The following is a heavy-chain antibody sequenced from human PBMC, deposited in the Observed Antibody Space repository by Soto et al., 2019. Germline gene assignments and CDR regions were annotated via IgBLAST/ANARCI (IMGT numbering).Heavy chain of an antibody. J-gene: IGHJ4*02. D-gene: IGHD3-22*01. CDR2: ISGSGGST. CDR1: GFTFSSSA. CDR3: AKGNLFYYDSSGHYFDY. Sequence: GGSLILSCAASGFTFSSSAMSWLRQAPAKVLEWVSAISGSGGSTYYADSVRGWFTISRDNSKNTLYLQMNSLRAEDTAVYYCAKGNLFYYDSSGHYFDYWGQGTLVTVSS. V-gene: IGHV3-23*01.